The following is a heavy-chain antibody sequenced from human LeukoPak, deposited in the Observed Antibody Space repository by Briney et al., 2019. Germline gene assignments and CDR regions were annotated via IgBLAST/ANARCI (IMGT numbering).Heavy chain of an antibody. CDR2: INLNSGGT. V-gene: IGHV1-2*02. Sequence: GASVKVSCKASGYTFTGYYMHWVRQAPGQGLEWMGWINLNSGGTNYAQKFQGRVTMTRDTSISTAYMELSRLRSDDTAVYYCARDIPYSSSYNYFDYWGQGTLVTVSS. CDR3: ARDIPYSSSYNYFDY. D-gene: IGHD6-13*01. CDR1: GYTFTGYY. J-gene: IGHJ4*02.